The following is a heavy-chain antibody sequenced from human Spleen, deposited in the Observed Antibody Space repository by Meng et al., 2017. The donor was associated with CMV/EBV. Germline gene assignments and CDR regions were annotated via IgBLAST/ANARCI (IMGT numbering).Heavy chain of an antibody. D-gene: IGHD4-23*01. CDR2: ISGSGSYI. CDR3: ARDSLSGPTVVIAGYGMDV. V-gene: IGHV3-21*01. Sequence: GESLKISCAASAFTFGRHWMHWVRQSPGKGLVWVSSISGSGSYIYYADSVKGRFTISRDNAKNSLNLQMTSLRAEDTAVYYCARDSLSGPTVVIAGYGMDVWGQGTTVTVSS. J-gene: IGHJ6*02. CDR1: AFTFGRHW.